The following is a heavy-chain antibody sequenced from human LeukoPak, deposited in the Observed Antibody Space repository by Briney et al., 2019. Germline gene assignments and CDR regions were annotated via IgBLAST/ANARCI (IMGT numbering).Heavy chain of an antibody. CDR2: IFGSGGSA. Sequence: PGGSLRLSCAASGFTFNSYAMYWVRQAPGKGLEWVSGIFGSGGSAHYADSVKGRFAISRDNSKNRVYQQMNSLRAEDTAVYYCAKTATGYSSGHYPGWPVDYWGQGTLVTVSS. V-gene: IGHV3-23*01. CDR3: AKTATGYSSGHYPGWPVDY. D-gene: IGHD6-19*01. J-gene: IGHJ4*02. CDR1: GFTFNSYA.